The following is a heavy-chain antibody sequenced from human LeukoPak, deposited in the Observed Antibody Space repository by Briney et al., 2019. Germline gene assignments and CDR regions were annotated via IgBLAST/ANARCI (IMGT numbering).Heavy chain of an antibody. J-gene: IGHJ4*02. CDR2: ISSSSSTI. Sequence: PGGSLRLSCAASGFTFSSYSMTWVRQAPGKGLEWVSYISSSSSTIYYADSVKGRFTISRDNAKNSLYLQMNSLRAEDTALYYCAKDGYYGSGSYYLPYYFDYWGQRTLVTVSS. V-gene: IGHV3-48*01. CDR1: GFTFSSYS. D-gene: IGHD3-10*01. CDR3: AKDGYYGSGSYYLPYYFDY.